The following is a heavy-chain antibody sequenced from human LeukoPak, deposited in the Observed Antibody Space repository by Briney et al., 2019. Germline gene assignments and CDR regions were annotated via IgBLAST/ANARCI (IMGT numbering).Heavy chain of an antibody. J-gene: IGHJ4*02. D-gene: IGHD1-7*01. CDR3: AKEIGTGTTSGLGY. Sequence: PGGSLRLSCAASGFTFSSYGMHWVRQAPGKGLEWVAVILSDGSKEFYTDSVKGRFTISRDNSKNTLYLQMNSLRAEDTAVYYCAKEIGTGTTSGLGYWGQGTLVTVSS. CDR1: GFTFSSYG. V-gene: IGHV3-30*02. CDR2: ILSDGSKE.